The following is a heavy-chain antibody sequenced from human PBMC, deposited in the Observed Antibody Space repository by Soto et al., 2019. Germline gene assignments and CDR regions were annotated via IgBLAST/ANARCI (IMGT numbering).Heavy chain of an antibody. J-gene: IGHJ4*02. V-gene: IGHV1-8*01. CDR1: GYTFTSYD. CDR2: VNPNSGNT. Sequence: QVQLVQSGAEVKKPGASVKVSCKASGYTFTSYDINWVRQATGQGLEWMGWVNPNSGNTGYAQKFQRXVTMTRNTSISTAYIELSSLRSEDTAVYYCARSTNDYGDRHWGQGTLVTVSS. D-gene: IGHD4-17*01. CDR3: ARSTNDYGDRH.